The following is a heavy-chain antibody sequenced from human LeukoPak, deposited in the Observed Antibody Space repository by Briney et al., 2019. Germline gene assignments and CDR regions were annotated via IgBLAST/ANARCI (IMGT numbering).Heavy chain of an antibody. D-gene: IGHD6-13*01. Sequence: SVKVSCKASGYTFTSYGISWVRQAPGQGLEWMGGIIPNFGTPNYAQKFQGRVTITADKSTSTAYMELCSLRSEDTAVYYCARGYSSSWYVYWGQGTLVTVSS. V-gene: IGHV1-69*06. CDR2: IIPNFGTP. CDR3: ARGYSSSWYVY. CDR1: GYTFTSYG. J-gene: IGHJ4*02.